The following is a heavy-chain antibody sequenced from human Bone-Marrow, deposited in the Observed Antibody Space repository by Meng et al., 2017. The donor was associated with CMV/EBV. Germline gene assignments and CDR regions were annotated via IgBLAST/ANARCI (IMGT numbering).Heavy chain of an antibody. J-gene: IGHJ5*02. CDR2: IYWNDAK. D-gene: IGHD6-25*01. Sequence: VFSLSTSGVCVGLIRQPPGKALEWLALIYWNDAKYYNPSLSGRLTITKDTSKNQVVLTMTDMDPVDTATYCCAHRSRNSGFYDWLDPWGQGTLVTVSS. CDR1: VFSLSTSGVC. V-gene: IGHV2-5*01. CDR3: AHRSRNSGFYDWLDP.